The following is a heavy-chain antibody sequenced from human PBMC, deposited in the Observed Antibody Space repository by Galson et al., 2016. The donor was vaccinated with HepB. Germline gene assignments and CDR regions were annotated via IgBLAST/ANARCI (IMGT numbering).Heavy chain of an antibody. CDR1: GYMFSSYW. CDR2: IYPGDSDT. CDR3: AGPMGELPHFYFDY. J-gene: IGHJ4*02. D-gene: IGHD3-16*01. Sequence: SGAEVKEPGESLMISCEGSGYMFSSYWIAWVRQMPGKGLELMGIIYPGDSDTRYSPSFQGQVTISVDKSASTAYLEWSSLKASDTAIYYCAGPMGELPHFYFDYWGQGTLVTVSS. V-gene: IGHV5-51*01.